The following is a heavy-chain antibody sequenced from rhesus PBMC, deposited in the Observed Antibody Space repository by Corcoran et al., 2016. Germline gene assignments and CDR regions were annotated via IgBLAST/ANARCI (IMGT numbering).Heavy chain of an antibody. CDR2: MDPSDSPT. J-gene: IGHJ2*01. CDR3: AKRASPTYWYFDI. V-gene: IGHV5-2*01. D-gene: IGHD1-38*01. CDR1: GYSFTSYW. Sequence: EVQLVQSGAEVKRPGEALKISCKTSGYSFTSYWVIWVRQMPGNGLEWMGAMDPSDSPTQSSPSFQGQVTISADRSTSTASLQWSSLKASDSATYYCAKRASPTYWYFDIWGPGTPITISS.